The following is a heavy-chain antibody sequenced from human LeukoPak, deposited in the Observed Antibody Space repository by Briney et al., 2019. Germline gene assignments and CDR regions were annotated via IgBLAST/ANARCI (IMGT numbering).Heavy chain of an antibody. D-gene: IGHD3-22*01. CDR3: ARVRVSFDSSGRDYREFDY. Sequence: ASVKVSCKASGYTFTSYGISWVRQAPGQGLEWMGWISAYNGNTNYAQKLQGRVTMTTDTSTSTAYMELRSLRSDDTAVYYCARVRVSFDSSGRDYREFDYWGQGTLVTVSS. J-gene: IGHJ4*02. CDR1: GYTFTSYG. CDR2: ISAYNGNT. V-gene: IGHV1-18*01.